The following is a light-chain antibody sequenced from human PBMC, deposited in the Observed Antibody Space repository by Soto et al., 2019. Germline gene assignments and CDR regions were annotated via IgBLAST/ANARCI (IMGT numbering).Light chain of an antibody. J-gene: IGLJ2*01. CDR3: SSYTSNSSHV. CDR2: DVS. V-gene: IGLV2-14*01. Sequence: QSALTQPASVSGSPGQSITISCTGTSSDVGGYNYVSWYQQHPGKAPKLMIYDVSNRPSGVSNRFSGSKSGNTASLTISGLHAEDAADYYSSSYTSNSSHVFGGGTKLTVL. CDR1: SSDVGGYNY.